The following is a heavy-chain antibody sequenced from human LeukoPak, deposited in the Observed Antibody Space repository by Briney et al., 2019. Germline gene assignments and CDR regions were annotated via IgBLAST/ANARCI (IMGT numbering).Heavy chain of an antibody. V-gene: IGHV4-39*07. Sequence: SETLSLTCTVSGGSISSSSYYWGWIRQPPGKGLEWIGSIYYSGNTYYNPSLKSRVTISVDTSKNQFSLKLSSVTAADTAMYYCARSELLWFGKVNSGFDFWGQGTLVTVSS. CDR1: GGSISSSSYY. J-gene: IGHJ4*02. CDR2: IYYSGNT. D-gene: IGHD3-10*01. CDR3: ARSELLWFGKVNSGFDF.